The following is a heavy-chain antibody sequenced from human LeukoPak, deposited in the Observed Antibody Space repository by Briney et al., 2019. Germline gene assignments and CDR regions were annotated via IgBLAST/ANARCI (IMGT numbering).Heavy chain of an antibody. D-gene: IGHD3-22*01. J-gene: IGHJ4*02. CDR2: THYSGT. CDR3: ARGISYYDSSGIDY. V-gene: IGHV4-59*01. Sequence: PSETLSPTCTVSGGSISSYYWSWIRQPPGKGLEWIGYTHYSGTNYNPSLKSRVTISADTSKNQFSLKLSSVTAADTAVYYCARGISYYDSSGIDYWGQGTLVTVSS. CDR1: GGSISSYY.